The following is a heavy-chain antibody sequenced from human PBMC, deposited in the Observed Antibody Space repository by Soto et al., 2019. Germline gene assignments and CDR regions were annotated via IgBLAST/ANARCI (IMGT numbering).Heavy chain of an antibody. V-gene: IGHV3-74*01. Sequence: PGGSLRLSCAASGFTFSSYWMHWVRQAPGKGLVWVSCINSDGSSTSYADSVKGRFTISRDNAKNTLYLQMNSLRAEGTAVYYCARDPTYFYDSSGYYDYWGQGTLVTVSS. CDR2: INSDGSST. J-gene: IGHJ4*02. CDR3: ARDPTYFYDSSGYYDY. D-gene: IGHD3-22*01. CDR1: GFTFSSYW.